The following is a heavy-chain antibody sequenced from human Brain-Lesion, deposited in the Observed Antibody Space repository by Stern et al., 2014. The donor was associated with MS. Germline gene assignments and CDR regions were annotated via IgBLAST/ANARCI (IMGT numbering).Heavy chain of an antibody. V-gene: IGHV1-2*02. Sequence: VQLEASGAEVKKPGASVKVSCKTSGYIFTGYYIHWVRQAPGQGLEWMAWINPNTGGTTYAQKCQGRVTMSRDTSISTAYVELSSLTSDDTAVYYCARDQRGITIFGVVTDYYYLGMDVWGQGTTVTVSS. D-gene: IGHD3-3*01. CDR3: ARDQRGITIFGVVTDYYYLGMDV. J-gene: IGHJ6*02. CDR1: GYIFTGYY. CDR2: INPNTGGT.